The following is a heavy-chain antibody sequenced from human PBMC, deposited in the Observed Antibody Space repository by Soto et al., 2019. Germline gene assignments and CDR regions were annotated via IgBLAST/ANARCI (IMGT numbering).Heavy chain of an antibody. CDR1: GYTFTSYG. J-gene: IGHJ6*02. V-gene: IGHV1-18*01. CDR2: ISAYNGNT. CDR3: AREFRYYDSSGYYNNGMDV. Sequence: ASVKVSCKASGYTFTSYGISWVRQAPGQGLEWMGWISAYNGNTNYAQKLQGRVTMTTDTSTSTAYMELRSLRSDDTAVYYCAREFRYYDSSGYYNNGMDVWGQGTTVTVSS. D-gene: IGHD3-22*01.